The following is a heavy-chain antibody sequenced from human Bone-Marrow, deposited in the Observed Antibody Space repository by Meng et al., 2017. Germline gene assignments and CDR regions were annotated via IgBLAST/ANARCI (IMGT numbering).Heavy chain of an antibody. Sequence: ASVKVSCKASGYTFPDYWLHWVRRAPGQGLEWMGRINPKSGDTHYAQRFQGRVTMTGDTSISTAYMELSGLRSDDTAMYYCASQANVAARGWIDYWGQGTLVTVSS. CDR1: GYTFPDYW. J-gene: IGHJ4*02. CDR2: INPKSGDT. V-gene: IGHV1-2*06. CDR3: ASQANVAARGWIDY. D-gene: IGHD6-6*01.